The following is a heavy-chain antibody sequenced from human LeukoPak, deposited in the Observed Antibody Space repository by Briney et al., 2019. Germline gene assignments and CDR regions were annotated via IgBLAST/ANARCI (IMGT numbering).Heavy chain of an antibody. CDR1: GFMFSNYW. CDR2: INQPGSQK. D-gene: IGHD1-1*01. CDR3: ARVATTGTVDY. Sequence: GGSLRLSCAVSGFMFSNYWMSWVRRAPGKGLEWVANINQPGSQKYYVDSVTGRFTISRDNAKNSLYLEMNSLRAEDTAVYYCARVATTGTVDYWGQGTLVTVSS. J-gene: IGHJ4*02. V-gene: IGHV3-7*01.